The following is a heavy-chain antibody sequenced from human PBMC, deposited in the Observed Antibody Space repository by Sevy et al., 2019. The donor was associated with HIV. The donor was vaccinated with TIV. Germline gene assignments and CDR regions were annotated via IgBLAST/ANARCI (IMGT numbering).Heavy chain of an antibody. CDR3: AKDPLIAARVQIKLDYGMDV. D-gene: IGHD6-13*01. CDR2: ISGSGGST. Sequence: GWSLRLSCAASGFTFSSYAMSWVRQAPGKGLEWVSAISGSGGSTYYADSVKGRFTISRDNSKNTRYLQMNSLRAEDTAVYYCAKDPLIAARVQIKLDYGMDVWGQGTTVTVSS. V-gene: IGHV3-23*01. CDR1: GFTFSSYA. J-gene: IGHJ6*02.